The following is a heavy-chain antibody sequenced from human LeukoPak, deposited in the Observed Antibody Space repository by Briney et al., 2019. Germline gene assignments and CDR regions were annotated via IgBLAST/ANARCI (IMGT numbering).Heavy chain of an antibody. CDR2: INHSGST. CDR3: ARRSQWLVLYYFDY. D-gene: IGHD6-19*01. J-gene: IGHJ4*02. V-gene: IGHV4-34*01. Sequence: ETLSLTCTVSGGSISSYYWSWIRQPPGKGLEWIGEINHSGSTNYNPSLKSRVTISVDTSKNQFSLKLSSVTAADTAVYYCARRSQWLVLYYFDYWGQGTLVTVSS. CDR1: GGSISSYY.